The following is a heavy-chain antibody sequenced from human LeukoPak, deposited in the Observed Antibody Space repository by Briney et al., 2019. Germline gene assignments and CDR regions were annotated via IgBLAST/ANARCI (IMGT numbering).Heavy chain of an antibody. CDR2: IYYSGNT. CDR1: GGSVSNAGYY. Sequence: SQTLSLTCTVCGGSVSNAGYYWSCIRQHPGKGLEWIGYIYYSGNTYYNPSLESRLTISLDTSTNQFSLKLGSVTAADTAVYYCATTGYYYYVDVWGKGTSVTVSS. D-gene: IGHD2-8*02. J-gene: IGHJ6*03. CDR3: ATTGYYYYVDV. V-gene: IGHV4-31*03.